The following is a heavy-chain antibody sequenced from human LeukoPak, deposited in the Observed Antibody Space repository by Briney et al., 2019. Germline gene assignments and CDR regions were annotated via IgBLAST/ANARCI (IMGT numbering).Heavy chain of an antibody. D-gene: IGHD3-22*01. CDR2: INHRGST. CDR1: GGSFSGYY. J-gene: IGHJ3*02. Sequence: MASETLSLTCAVYGGSFSGYYWSWIRQPPGKGLEWIGEINHRGSTNYNPSLKSRVTISVDTSKNQFSLKLSSVTAADTAVFYCASLTTADAFDIWGQGTMVTVSS. V-gene: IGHV4-34*01. CDR3: ASLTTADAFDI.